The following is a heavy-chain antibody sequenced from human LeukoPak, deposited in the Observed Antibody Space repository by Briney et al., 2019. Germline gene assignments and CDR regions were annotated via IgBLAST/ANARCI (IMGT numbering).Heavy chain of an antibody. Sequence: GESLTLSCAASGFTFNSYGMSWVRQAPGKGLEWVSAISSSCSSTYYADSVQSRYTITRDNPKNSLSLQFISLRAEDTAIYYCAKDRVYRWELRWHFDLWGRGTLVTVSS. V-gene: IGHV3-23*01. CDR3: AKDRVYRWELRWHFDL. D-gene: IGHD1-26*01. J-gene: IGHJ2*01. CDR1: GFTFNSYG. CDR2: ISSSCSST.